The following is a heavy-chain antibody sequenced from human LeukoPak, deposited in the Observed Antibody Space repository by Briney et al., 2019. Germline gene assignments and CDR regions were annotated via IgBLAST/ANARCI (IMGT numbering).Heavy chain of an antibody. D-gene: IGHD2-15*01. CDR1: GGSISSYY. V-gene: IGHV4-59*01. CDR2: IYYSGST. CDR3: ARDIVCSGGSCRDY. J-gene: IGHJ4*02. Sequence: PSETLSLTCTVSGGSISSYYWSWIRQPPGKGLEWIGYIYYSGSTNYNPSLKSRVTISVDTSKNQFSLKLSSVTAADTAVYYCARDIVCSGGSCRDYWGQGTLVTVSS.